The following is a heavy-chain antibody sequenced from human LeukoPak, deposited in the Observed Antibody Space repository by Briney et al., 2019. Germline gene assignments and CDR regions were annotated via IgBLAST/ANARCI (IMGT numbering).Heavy chain of an antibody. CDR2: IRYDGSNK. Sequence: PGGSLRLSCAASGFTFSSYGMHRLRQAPGKGLEWAAFIRYDGSNKYYADSVKGRFTISRDNSKNTLYLQMNSLRAEDTAVYYCAKDLDWLMDVWGKGTTVTVSS. CDR1: GFTFSSYG. J-gene: IGHJ6*04. V-gene: IGHV3-30*02. CDR3: AKDLDWLMDV. D-gene: IGHD3-9*01.